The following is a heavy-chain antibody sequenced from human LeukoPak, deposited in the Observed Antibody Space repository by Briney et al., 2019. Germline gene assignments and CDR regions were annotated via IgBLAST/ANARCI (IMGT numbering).Heavy chain of an antibody. CDR1: GGSISSYY. J-gene: IGHJ2*01. Sequence: PSVTLSLICTVWGGSISSYYWSCTRQPPGKGLEGIENIYYSGSTNYNPSLKSRVTISVDSSKTRFSLKLSSVTAADTAVYYCARRRYYDSSGYRHYWYFDLWGRGTLVTVSA. CDR2: IYYSGST. D-gene: IGHD3-22*01. V-gene: IGHV4-59*08. CDR3: ARRRYYDSSGYRHYWYFDL.